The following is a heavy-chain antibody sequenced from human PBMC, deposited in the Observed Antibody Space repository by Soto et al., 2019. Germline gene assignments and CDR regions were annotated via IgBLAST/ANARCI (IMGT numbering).Heavy chain of an antibody. D-gene: IGHD2-2*01. CDR1: GYSFTSYW. J-gene: IGHJ6*02. CDR2: IYPGDSDT. V-gene: IGHV5-51*01. Sequence: EVQLVQSGAEVKKPGESLKISCKGSGYSFTSYWIGWVRQMPGKGLEWMGIIYPGDSDTRYSPSFQGQVTISADKSMATADRQWSSLKASGTAMYYCARHPIVLVPAATHEYYYYGMDVWGQGTTVTVSS. CDR3: ARHPIVLVPAATHEYYYYGMDV.